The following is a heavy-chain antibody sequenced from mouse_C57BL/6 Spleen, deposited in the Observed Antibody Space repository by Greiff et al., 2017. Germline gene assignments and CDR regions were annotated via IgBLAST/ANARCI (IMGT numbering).Heavy chain of an antibody. CDR3: ARQSFFGRRAAGITTGGYFDV. CDR1: GYTFTSYW. D-gene: IGHD1-1*01. V-gene: IGHV1-52*01. CDR2: IDPSDSET. J-gene: IGHJ1*03. Sequence: QVQLQQSGAELVRPGSSVKLSCKASGYTFTSYWMHWVKQRPIQGLEWIGNIDPSDSETHYNQKFKDKATLTVDKSSSTAYMQLSSLTSEDSAVYYCARQSFFGRRAAGITTGGYFDVWGTGTTVTVSS.